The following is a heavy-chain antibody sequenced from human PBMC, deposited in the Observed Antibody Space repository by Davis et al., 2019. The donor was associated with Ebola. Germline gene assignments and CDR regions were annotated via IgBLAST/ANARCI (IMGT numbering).Heavy chain of an antibody. Sequence: AASVKVSCKVSGYTLTELSMHWVRQAPGKGLEWMGGFDPEDGETIYAQKFQGRVPMTEDTSTDTAYMELSSLRSEDTAVYYCVTVGGYCTGGVCYYAFDIWGQGTMVTVSS. CDR2: FDPEDGET. J-gene: IGHJ3*02. CDR1: GYTLTELS. D-gene: IGHD2-8*02. V-gene: IGHV1-24*01. CDR3: VTVGGYCTGGVCYYAFDI.